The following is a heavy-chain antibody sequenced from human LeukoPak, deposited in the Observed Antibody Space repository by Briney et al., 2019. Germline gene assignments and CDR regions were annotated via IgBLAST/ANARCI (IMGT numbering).Heavy chain of an antibody. Sequence: GPSVKVSCKASGGTFSSYTISWVRQAPGQGLEWMGRIIPILGIANYAQKFQGRVTITADKSTSTAYMELSSLRSEDTAVYYCARFGDERLAFDYWGQGTLVTVSS. D-gene: IGHD3-16*01. V-gene: IGHV1-69*02. CDR3: ARFGDERLAFDY. CDR2: IIPILGIA. J-gene: IGHJ4*02. CDR1: GGTFSSYT.